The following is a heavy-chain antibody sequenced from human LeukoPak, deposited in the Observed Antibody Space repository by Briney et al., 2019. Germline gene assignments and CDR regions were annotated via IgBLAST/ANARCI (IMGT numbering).Heavy chain of an antibody. CDR1: GGSISSSNYY. Sequence: SETLSLTCTVSGGSISSSNYYWGWIRQPPGEGLEWIGSIYYSGSTYYNPSLKSRVTISVDTSKNQFSLKLSSVTAADTAVYYCARVVVAATRYFDYWGQGTLVTVSS. V-gene: IGHV4-39*07. CDR3: ARVVVAATRYFDY. J-gene: IGHJ4*02. CDR2: IYYSGST. D-gene: IGHD2-15*01.